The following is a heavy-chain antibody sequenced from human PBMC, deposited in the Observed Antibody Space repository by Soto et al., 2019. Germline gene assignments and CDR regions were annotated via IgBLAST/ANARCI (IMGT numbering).Heavy chain of an antibody. V-gene: IGHV3-23*01. D-gene: IGHD6-6*01. CDR2: ISGSGGST. CDR3: AKARRGYSSSSCDY. CDR1: GFTFSSYA. Sequence: GGSLRLSCAASGFTFSSYAMSWVRQAPGKGLEWVSAISGSGGSTYYADSVKGRFTISRDNSKNTLYLQMNSLRAEDTAVYYCAKARRGYSSSSCDYWGQGTLVTVSS. J-gene: IGHJ4*02.